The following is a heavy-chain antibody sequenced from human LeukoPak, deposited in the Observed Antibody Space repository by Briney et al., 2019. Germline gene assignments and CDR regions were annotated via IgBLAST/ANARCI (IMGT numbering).Heavy chain of an antibody. CDR1: GFTFSSYA. J-gene: IGHJ5*02. CDR3: AREQWGLQETTNWFDP. V-gene: IGHV3-30-3*01. CDR2: ISYDGSNK. D-gene: IGHD1-26*01. Sequence: GGSLRLSRAASGFTFSSYAMHWVRQAPGKGLEWVAVISYDGSNKYYADSVKGRFTISRDNSKNTLYLQMNSLRAEDTAVYYCAREQWGLQETTNWFDPWGQGTLVTVSS.